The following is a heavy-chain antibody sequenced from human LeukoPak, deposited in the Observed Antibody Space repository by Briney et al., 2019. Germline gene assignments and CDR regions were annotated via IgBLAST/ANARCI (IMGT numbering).Heavy chain of an antibody. Sequence: PGGSLRLSCAASGLIVSSNYMSWVRQAPGKGLEWVSVIYSGGSTYYADSVKGRFTIPRDNVKNTLFLQMNSLGAEDTALYYCARGWNTTPRSGFDIWGLGTMVTVSS. CDR2: IYSGGST. V-gene: IGHV3-53*01. J-gene: IGHJ3*02. CDR3: ARGWNTTPRSGFDI. CDR1: GLIVSSNY. D-gene: IGHD1/OR15-1a*01.